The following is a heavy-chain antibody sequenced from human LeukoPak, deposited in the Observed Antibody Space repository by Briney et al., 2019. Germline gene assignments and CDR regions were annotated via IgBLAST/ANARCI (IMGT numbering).Heavy chain of an antibody. CDR3: ARGGPRYCSGGSCYDYHYGMDV. D-gene: IGHD2-15*01. CDR2: IYYSGST. V-gene: IGHV4-59*01. CDR1: GGSISSYN. J-gene: IGHJ6*02. Sequence: SETLSLTCTVSGGSISSYNWNWIRQPPGKGMEWIGHIYYSGSTKYNPSLKSRATISLDTSKTQFSLKLRSVTAADTAIYYCARGGPRYCSGGSCYDYHYGMDVWGQGTMLTVSS.